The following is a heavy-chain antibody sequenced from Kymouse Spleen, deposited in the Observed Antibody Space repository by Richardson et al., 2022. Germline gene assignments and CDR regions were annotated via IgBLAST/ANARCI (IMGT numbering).Heavy chain of an antibody. D-gene: IGHD3-10*01. CDR1: GGSISSSSYY. J-gene: IGHJ6*02. Sequence: QLQLQESGPGLVKPSETLSLTCTVSGGSISSSSYYWGWIRQPPGKGLEWIGSIYYSGSTYYNPSLKSRVTISVDTSKNQFSLKLSSVTAADTAVYYCARGDGSGSYYNPYYYYYGMDVWGQGTTVTVSS. V-gene: IGHV4-39*01. CDR2: IYYSGST. CDR3: ARGDGSGSYYNPYYYYYGMDV.